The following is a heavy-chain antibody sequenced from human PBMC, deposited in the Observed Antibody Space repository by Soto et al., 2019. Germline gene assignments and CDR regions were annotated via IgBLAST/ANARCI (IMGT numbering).Heavy chain of an antibody. CDR2: MYYSGST. CDR3: ARHLGYCSSTSCYPYFDP. V-gene: IGHV4-59*01. J-gene: IGHJ5*02. D-gene: IGHD2-2*01. Sequence: SETLSLTCPVSGGSISSYYWSWLRQPPGKGLEWIGYMYYSGSTNYNPSLKSRVTISVDTSKNQCFLKLSSVTAADTAVYYCARHLGYCSSTSCYPYFDPWGQGTLVTVSS. CDR1: GGSISSYY.